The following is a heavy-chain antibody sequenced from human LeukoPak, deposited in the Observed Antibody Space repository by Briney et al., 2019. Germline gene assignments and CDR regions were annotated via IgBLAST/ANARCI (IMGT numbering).Heavy chain of an antibody. Sequence: GGSLRLSCAVSGFTVRGIYMSWVRQAPGKGLEWVSVIDSGGRTDYADSGKGRFTISRDNSKNTLYLQMNSLRAEDTAVYYCAAVGPIYYWGQGTLVTVSS. D-gene: IGHD2-21*01. CDR2: IDSGGRT. CDR3: AAVGPIYY. J-gene: IGHJ4*02. V-gene: IGHV3-53*01. CDR1: GFTVRGIY.